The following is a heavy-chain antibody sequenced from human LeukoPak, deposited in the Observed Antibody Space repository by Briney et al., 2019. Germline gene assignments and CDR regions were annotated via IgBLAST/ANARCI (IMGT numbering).Heavy chain of an antibody. J-gene: IGHJ5*02. V-gene: IGHV1-46*01. D-gene: IGHD2-2*01. CDR1: GYTFTSYY. Sequence: GASVTVSCKASGYTFTSYYMHWVRQAPGQGLEWMGTINPSGGSRSYAQKFQGRVTMTRDTSTSTVYMELSSLRSEDTAAYFCARDACSSTICQAGGNWFDPWGQGTLVIVS. CDR2: INPSGGSR. CDR3: ARDACSSTICQAGGNWFDP.